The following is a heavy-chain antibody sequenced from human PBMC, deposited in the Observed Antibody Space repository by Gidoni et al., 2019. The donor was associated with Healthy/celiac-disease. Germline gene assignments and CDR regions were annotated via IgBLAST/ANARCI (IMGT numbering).Heavy chain of an antibody. J-gene: IGHJ4*02. V-gene: IGHV3-30*04. D-gene: IGHD2-15*01. Sequence: QVQQLESGGGVVQPGRSLSLSCAASGFTFSRYALHWVRQAPGKGLEWVAVISYDGSNKYDADSVKGRFTISRDNSKNTLYLQMNSLRAEDTAVYYCETPFPPYCSGGSCYPGGPFDYWGQGTLVTVSS. CDR2: ISYDGSNK. CDR3: ETPFPPYCSGGSCYPGGPFDY. CDR1: GFTFSRYA.